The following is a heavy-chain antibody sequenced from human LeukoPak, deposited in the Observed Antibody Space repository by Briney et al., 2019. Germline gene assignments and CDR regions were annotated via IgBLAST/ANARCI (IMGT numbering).Heavy chain of an antibody. CDR1: GFTFSDSA. CDR3: TRHLIGATPFDY. V-gene: IGHV3-73*01. J-gene: IGHJ4*02. D-gene: IGHD4/OR15-4a*01. Sequence: GGSLKLSCAAPGFTFSDSAFHWVRQASGKGLEWVGRIRSKPNNYATAYTASVKGRFTISRDDSKNTAYLQMNSLNTEDTAMYYCTRHLIGATPFDYWGQGTLVSVSS. CDR2: IRSKPNNYAT.